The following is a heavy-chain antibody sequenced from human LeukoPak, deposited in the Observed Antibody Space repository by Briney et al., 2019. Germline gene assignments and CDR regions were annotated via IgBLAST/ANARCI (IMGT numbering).Heavy chain of an antibody. CDR1: GFSFSTYS. CDR2: ISGGGYI. CDR3: VRERDRGTDVADHFDH. J-gene: IGHJ4*02. Sequence: PGGSLRLSCATSGFSFSTYSMAWVRQAPGRGLEWVSVISGGGYIVYADSVKGRFTIPRDNSENTVYLQMNSLRAEDTAIYYCVRERDRGTDVADHFDHWGQGTLVTVSS. V-gene: IGHV3-23*01. D-gene: IGHD6-19*01.